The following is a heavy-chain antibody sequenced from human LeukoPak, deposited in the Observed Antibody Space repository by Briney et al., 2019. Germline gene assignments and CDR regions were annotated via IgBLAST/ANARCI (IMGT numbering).Heavy chain of an antibody. D-gene: IGHD2-15*01. CDR2: IYYSGST. Sequence: SETLSLTCTVSGGSISSSSYYWGWIRQPPGKGLEWIGSIYYSGSTYYNPSLKSRVTISVDTSKNQFSLKLSSVTAADTAVYYCARSEAYCSGGSCYYFFDYWGQGTLVTVSS. CDR1: GGSISSSSYY. V-gene: IGHV4-39*07. CDR3: ARSEAYCSGGSCYYFFDY. J-gene: IGHJ4*02.